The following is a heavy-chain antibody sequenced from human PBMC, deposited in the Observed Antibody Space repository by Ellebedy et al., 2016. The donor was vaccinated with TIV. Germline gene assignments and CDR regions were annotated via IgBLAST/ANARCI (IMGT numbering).Heavy chain of an antibody. CDR1: GYTLTELS. D-gene: IGHD5-24*01. CDR3: ATQTRGWLQFGL. V-gene: IGHV1-24*01. J-gene: IGHJ4*02. Sequence: ASVKVSXXVSGYTLTELSMHWVRQAPGKGLEWMGGFDPEDGETIYAQKFQGRVTMTEDTSTDTAYMELSSLRSEDTALYYCATQTRGWLQFGLWGQGTLVTVSS. CDR2: FDPEDGET.